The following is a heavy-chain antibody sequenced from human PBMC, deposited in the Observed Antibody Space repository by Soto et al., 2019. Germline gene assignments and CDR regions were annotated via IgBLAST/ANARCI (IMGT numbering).Heavy chain of an antibody. CDR3: TRELKWGDIPSWYYYYMDV. CDR2: IRSKAYGGTT. Sequence: GGSLRLSCTASGFTFGDYAMSWFRQAPGKGLEWVGFIRSKAYGGTTEYAASVKGRFTISRDDSKSIAYLQMNSLKTEDTAVYYCTRELKWGDIPSWYYYYMDVWGKGTTVTVSS. V-gene: IGHV3-49*03. CDR1: GFTFGDYA. D-gene: IGHD1-26*01. J-gene: IGHJ6*03.